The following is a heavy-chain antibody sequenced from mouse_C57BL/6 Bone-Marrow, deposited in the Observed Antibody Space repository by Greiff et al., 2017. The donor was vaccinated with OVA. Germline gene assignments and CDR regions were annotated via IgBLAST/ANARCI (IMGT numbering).Heavy chain of an antibody. D-gene: IGHD3-2*02. CDR1: GFTFSDYY. CDR2: ISNGGGST. V-gene: IGHV5-12*01. CDR3: ARGGQLRLPVAY. Sequence: EVQLVESGGGLVQPGGSLKLSCAASGFTFSDYYMYWVRQTPEKRLEWVPYISNGGGSTYYPDTVKGRFTISRDNAKNTLYLQMSRLKSEDTAMYYCARGGQLRLPVAYWGQGTLVTVSA. J-gene: IGHJ3*01.